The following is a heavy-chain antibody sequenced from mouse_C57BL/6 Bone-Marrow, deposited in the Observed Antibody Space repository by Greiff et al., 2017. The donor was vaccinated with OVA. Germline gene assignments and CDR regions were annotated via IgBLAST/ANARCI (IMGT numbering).Heavy chain of an antibody. CDR1: GFSFTSYG. CDR2: IWSGGST. Sequence: VQLQQSGPGLVQPSQSLSITCTASGFSFTSYGVHWVRQAPGKGLEWLGVIWSGGSTDYNAAFIYRLSISKDNSKSQVFFKMNSLQADDTSIYYCARKCYGSSVAYWGQGTLVTVSA. V-gene: IGHV2-2*01. CDR3: ARKCYGSSVAY. D-gene: IGHD1-1*01. J-gene: IGHJ3*01.